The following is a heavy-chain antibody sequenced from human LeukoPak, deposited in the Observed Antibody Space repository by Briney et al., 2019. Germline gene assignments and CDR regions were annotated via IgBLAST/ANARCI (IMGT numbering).Heavy chain of an antibody. CDR3: AKDGRYYFGSGSYPFDS. V-gene: IGHV3-23*01. D-gene: IGHD3-10*01. J-gene: IGHJ5*01. CDR1: GFTFSNYA. CDR2: ISGSGDNT. Sequence: PGGSLRLSCAASGFTFSNYAMSWVRRAPGKGLEWVSAISGSGDNTYYADSVRGRFTISRDNSKDTLYLQMNNLRAVDTAMYYCAKDGRYYFGSGSYPFDSWGQGTRVTVSS.